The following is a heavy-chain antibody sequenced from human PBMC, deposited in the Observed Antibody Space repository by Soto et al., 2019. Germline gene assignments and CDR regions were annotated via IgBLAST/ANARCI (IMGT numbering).Heavy chain of an antibody. CDR1: GFSLNDARVG. J-gene: IGHJ4*02. CDR2: IFSSDEK. V-gene: IGHV2-26*01. CDR3: ARIQDYIWGSYPNDV. Sequence: QVTLKESGPVLVKPTETLTLTCTVSGFSLNDARVGVSWIRQPPGKALEWLAHIFSSDEKSYSTSLYTRLTISKDASKSQVVLTMTNMGPEDTATYFCARIQDYIWGSYPNDVWGQGSLVTVSP. D-gene: IGHD3-16*02.